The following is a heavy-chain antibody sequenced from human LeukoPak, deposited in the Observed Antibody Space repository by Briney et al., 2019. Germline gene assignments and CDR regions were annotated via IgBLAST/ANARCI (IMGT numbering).Heavy chain of an antibody. Sequence: QAGGSLRLSCAASGFTFSSYAMSWVRQAPGKGLEWVSAISGSGGSTYYADSVKGRFTISRDNAKNSLYLQMNSLRAEDTAVYYCARPNYYDSSGYYGYWGQGTLVTVSS. CDR1: GFTFSSYA. J-gene: IGHJ4*02. CDR2: ISGSGGST. V-gene: IGHV3-23*01. CDR3: ARPNYYDSSGYYGY. D-gene: IGHD3-22*01.